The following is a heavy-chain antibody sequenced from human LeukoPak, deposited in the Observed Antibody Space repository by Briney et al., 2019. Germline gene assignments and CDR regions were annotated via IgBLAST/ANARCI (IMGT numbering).Heavy chain of an antibody. D-gene: IGHD1-26*01. J-gene: IGHJ4*02. CDR2: IIPIFGIA. CDR1: GGAFSSYA. Sequence: SVKVSCKASGGAFSSYAISWVRQAPGQGLEWMGRIIPIFGIANYAQKFQGRVTITADKSTSTAYMELSSLRSEDTAVYYCARAGIVGATGYWGQGTLVTVSS. V-gene: IGHV1-69*04. CDR3: ARAGIVGATGY.